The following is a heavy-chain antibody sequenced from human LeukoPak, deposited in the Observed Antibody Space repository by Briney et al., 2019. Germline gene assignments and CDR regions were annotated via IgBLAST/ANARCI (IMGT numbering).Heavy chain of an antibody. D-gene: IGHD1-26*01. CDR2: IYPGDSDT. J-gene: IGHJ4*02. V-gene: IGHV5-51*01. CDR1: GYSFTSYW. CDR3: ARHSPDPGGSYKTHFDY. Sequence: GESLKISCKGSGYSFTSYWIGWVRQMPGKGLEWMGIIYPGDSDTRYSPSFQGQVTISADKSISTAYLQWSSLKASGTAMYYCARHSPDPGGSYKTHFDYWGQGTLVTVSS.